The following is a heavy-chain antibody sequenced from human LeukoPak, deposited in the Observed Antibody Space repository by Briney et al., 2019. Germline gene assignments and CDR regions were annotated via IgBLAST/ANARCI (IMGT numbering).Heavy chain of an antibody. V-gene: IGHV3-23*01. Sequence: GGSLRLSCAASGFTFSSYGMSWVRQAPGKGLDWVSAISGSGGSTYYADSVKGRFTISRDNSKNTLYLQMNSLRAEDTAVYYCAKESSSSWFGGFDYWGQGTLVTVSS. CDR1: GFTFSSYG. J-gene: IGHJ4*02. D-gene: IGHD6-13*01. CDR3: AKESSSSWFGGFDY. CDR2: ISGSGGST.